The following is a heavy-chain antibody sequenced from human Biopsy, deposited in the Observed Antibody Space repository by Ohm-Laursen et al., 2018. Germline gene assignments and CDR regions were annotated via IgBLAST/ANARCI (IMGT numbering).Heavy chain of an antibody. V-gene: IGHV3-9*01. CDR2: ISWSNDNI. CDR1: GFNFTHYA. CDR3: AKVRKGFGESGSQYNSDMDV. Sequence: SLRLSCTASGFNFTHYAMQWVRQVPGKGLEWVSSISWSNDNIHYADSVKGRFTISRDNAKNSLHLQMNSLRAEDTAFYYCAKVRKGFGESGSQYNSDMDVWGQGTTVTVSS. D-gene: IGHD3-10*01. J-gene: IGHJ6*02.